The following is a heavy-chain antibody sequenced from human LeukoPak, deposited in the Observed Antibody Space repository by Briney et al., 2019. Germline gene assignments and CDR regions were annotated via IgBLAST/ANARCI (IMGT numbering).Heavy chain of an antibody. D-gene: IGHD7-27*01. J-gene: IGHJ4*02. CDR2: VSASGHYT. V-gene: IGHV3-23*01. CDR1: GLTFSNSA. Sequence: GGSLRLSCEASGLTFSNSAMGWVRQAPGKGLEWVSGVSASGHYTYYADSAKGRFTISRDNSKNTLFLQMNSLRAEDTAFYYCARDNNWGFDYWGQGALVTVSS. CDR3: ARDNNWGFDY.